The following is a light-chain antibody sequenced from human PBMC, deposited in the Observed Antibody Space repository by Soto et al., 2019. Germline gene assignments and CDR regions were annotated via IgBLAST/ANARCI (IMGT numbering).Light chain of an antibody. CDR3: SSHAGSNNYV. CDR1: SSNFGAGYD. Sequence: QSVLAQPPSVSGAPGQRVTISCTGGSSNFGAGYDVHWYQQLPGTAPKLLIYTNTNRPSGVPDRFSGSKSGTSASLAITGLQAEDEADYYCSSHAGSNNYVFGNGTKVTVL. J-gene: IGLJ1*01. V-gene: IGLV1-40*01. CDR2: TNT.